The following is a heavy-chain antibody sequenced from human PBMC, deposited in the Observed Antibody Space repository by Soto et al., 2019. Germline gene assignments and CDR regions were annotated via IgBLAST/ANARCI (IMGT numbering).Heavy chain of an antibody. V-gene: IGHV3-74*01. Sequence: PGGSLRLSCAASGFTFSSYWMHWVRQVPGKGLVWVSRISSGGTTTTYADSVKGRFTISRDNAKNTVYLQMNSLRVDDTAVYYCARGKEAQWLVPLDPWGQGTLVTVSS. CDR2: ISSGGTTT. D-gene: IGHD6-19*01. CDR3: ARGKEAQWLVPLDP. J-gene: IGHJ5*02. CDR1: GFTFSSYW.